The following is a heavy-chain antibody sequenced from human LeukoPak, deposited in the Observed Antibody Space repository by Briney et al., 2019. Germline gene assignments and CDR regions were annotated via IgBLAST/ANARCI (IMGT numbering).Heavy chain of an antibody. V-gene: IGHV3-7*01. CDR2: IKQDGSEK. CDR1: GFTFSSYW. Sequence: GGSLRLSCAASGFTFSSYWMIWVRQAPGKGLEWVANIKQDGSEKYYVDSVKGRFTISRDNAKNSLYLQMNSLRAEDTAVYYCARDEASSSSGYYYYYMDVWGKGTTVTVSS. D-gene: IGHD6-13*01. CDR3: ARDEASSSSGYYYYYMDV. J-gene: IGHJ6*03.